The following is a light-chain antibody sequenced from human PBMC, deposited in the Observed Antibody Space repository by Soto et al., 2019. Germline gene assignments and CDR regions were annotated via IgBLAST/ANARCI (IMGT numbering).Light chain of an antibody. J-gene: IGKJ4*01. CDR2: GAS. CDR1: QSVSSSY. CDR3: QQYGSSPLT. Sequence: EIVLTQSPGTLSLSPGERATLSCRASQSVSSSYLAWYQQKPGQAPRLLIYGASSRATGIPARFSGSGSGTAFPLTISRLGPEDFAVYYCQQYGSSPLTFGGGTKVEIK. V-gene: IGKV3-20*01.